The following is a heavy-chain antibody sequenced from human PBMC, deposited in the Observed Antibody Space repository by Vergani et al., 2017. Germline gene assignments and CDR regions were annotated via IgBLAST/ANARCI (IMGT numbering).Heavy chain of an antibody. Sequence: QLVHSGAEVKKPGPSVKVSSRASGYTFTGSYMHWLRQAPGQGLEWMGWINPNSGGTTYAQKFQGRVTMTRDTSISTAYMELSRLRSDDTAVYYCAREVVVVVAATYYYYGMDVWGQGTTVTVSS. J-gene: IGHJ6*02. CDR3: AREVVVVVAATYYYYGMDV. CDR1: GYTFTGSY. CDR2: INPNSGGT. D-gene: IGHD2-15*01. V-gene: IGHV1-2*02.